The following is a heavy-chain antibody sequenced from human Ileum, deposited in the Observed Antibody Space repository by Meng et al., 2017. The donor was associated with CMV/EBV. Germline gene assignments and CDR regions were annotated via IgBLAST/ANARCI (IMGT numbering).Heavy chain of an antibody. CDR3: AKRVITATSYFDS. D-gene: IGHD2-15*01. V-gene: IGHV3-23*01. CDR2: ISGSGGNT. CDR1: TFTFSSLA. J-gene: IGHJ4*02. Sequence: ASTFTFSSLAMNWVRQAPGKGLEWLSGISGSGGNTYYADSVKGRFTISRDNSKNTLYLQMNSLRAEDTALYYCAKRVITATSYFDSWGQGTLVTVSS.